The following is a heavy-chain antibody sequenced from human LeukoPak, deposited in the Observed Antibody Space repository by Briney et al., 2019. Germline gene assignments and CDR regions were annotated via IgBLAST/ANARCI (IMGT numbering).Heavy chain of an antibody. D-gene: IGHD6-25*01. J-gene: IGHJ4*02. Sequence: PSETLSLTCTVSGGSISSSGYYWGWIRQPPGKGLEWIGSVDYTGITSHSPSLKSRVTISVDTSKNQFSLKMSSVTAADTAVYYCARSSGTGTFSYWGQGTLSPSPQ. CDR3: ARSSGTGTFSY. CDR1: GGSISSSGYY. CDR2: VDYTGIT. V-gene: IGHV4-39*01.